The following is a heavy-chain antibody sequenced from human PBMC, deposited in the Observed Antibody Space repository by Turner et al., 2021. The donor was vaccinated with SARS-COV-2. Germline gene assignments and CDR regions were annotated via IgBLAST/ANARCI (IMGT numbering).Heavy chain of an antibody. V-gene: IGHV4-59*08. CDR1: GDSISSKS. CDR3: ARHQGSASGYDHGMNV. Sequence: QVQLQESGPGLVRPSETLSLTCTVSGDSISSKSWSWIRQSPGRGLEWIGYFYKIGSIDYNPTLRSRVTISDDTSKNQLSLNLISVTAADTAVYYCARHQGSASGYDHGMNVWGQGTAVIVSS. CDR2: FYKIGSI. J-gene: IGHJ6*02. D-gene: IGHD1-26*01.